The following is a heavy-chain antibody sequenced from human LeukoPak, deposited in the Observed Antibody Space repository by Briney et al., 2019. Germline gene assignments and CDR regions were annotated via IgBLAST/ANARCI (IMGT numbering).Heavy chain of an antibody. CDR3: AGRRGPEPYWFDP. D-gene: IGHD3-10*01. J-gene: IGHJ5*02. Sequence: SETLSLTCTVSGGSISSSSYYWGWIRQPPGKGLEWIGSIYYSGSTYYNPSLKSRVTISVDTSKNQFSLKLSSVTAADAAVYYCAGRRGPEPYWFDPWGQGTLVTVSS. CDR1: GGSISSSSYY. CDR2: IYYSGST. V-gene: IGHV4-39*01.